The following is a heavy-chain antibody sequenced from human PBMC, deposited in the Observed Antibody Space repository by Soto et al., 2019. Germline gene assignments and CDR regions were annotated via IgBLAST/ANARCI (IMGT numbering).Heavy chain of an antibody. CDR1: GFTFSSYA. CDR2: ISGSGGST. CDR3: AKDLSDIVATITSPMTYYYGMDV. Sequence: GGSLRLSCAASGFTFSSYAMSWVRQAPGKGLEWVSAISGSGGSTYYADSVKGRFTISRDNSKNTLYLQMNSLRAEDTAVYYCAKDLSDIVATITSPMTYYYGMDVWGQGTTVTVSS. D-gene: IGHD5-12*01. V-gene: IGHV3-23*01. J-gene: IGHJ6*02.